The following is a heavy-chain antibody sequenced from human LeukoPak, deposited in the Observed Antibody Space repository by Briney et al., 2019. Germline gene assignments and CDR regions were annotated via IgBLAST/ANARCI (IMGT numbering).Heavy chain of an antibody. D-gene: IGHD3-10*01. CDR3: AMLWFGEFDVDY. V-gene: IGHV3-23*01. Sequence: PRGSLRLSCAASGFTFSSYAMSWVRQAPGKGLEWVSAISGSGGSTYYADSVKGRFTISRDNSKNTLYLQMNSLRAEDTAVYYCAMLWFGEFDVDYWGQGTLVTVSS. CDR1: GFTFSSYA. J-gene: IGHJ4*02. CDR2: ISGSGGST.